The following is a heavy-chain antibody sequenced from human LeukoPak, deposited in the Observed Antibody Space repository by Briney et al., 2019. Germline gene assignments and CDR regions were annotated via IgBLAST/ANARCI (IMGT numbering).Heavy chain of an antibody. J-gene: IGHJ4*02. V-gene: IGHV3-21*01. D-gene: IGHD1-1*01. CDR3: ARADRNDLDY. CDR1: GFTFSSSG. Sequence: GGTLRLSCAASGFTFSSSGMNWVRQAPGKGLEWVSSISSSSSYIYYADSVKGRFTISRDNAKNTLYLQMNSLRAEDTAVYYCARADRNDLDYWGQGTLVTVSS. CDR2: ISSSSSYI.